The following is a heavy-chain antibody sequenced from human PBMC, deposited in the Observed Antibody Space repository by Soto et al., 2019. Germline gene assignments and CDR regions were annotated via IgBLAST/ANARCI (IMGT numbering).Heavy chain of an antibody. CDR2: VYYRGRS. CDR3: VSQRTTVPTQAYFDY. CDR1: GGSVTNSSYY. Sequence: SETLSLTCTVSGGSVTNSSYYWGWIRQSPGQGLEWIGSVYYRGRSYSKSSVKSRVTISVDTSKNRFSLSLNSVTASDTAVYFCVSQRTTVPTQAYFDYWGPGALVTVSS. J-gene: IGHJ4*02. V-gene: IGHV4-39*01. D-gene: IGHD4-17*01.